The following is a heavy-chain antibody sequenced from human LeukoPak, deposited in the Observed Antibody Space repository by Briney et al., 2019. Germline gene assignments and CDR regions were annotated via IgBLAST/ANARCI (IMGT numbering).Heavy chain of an antibody. J-gene: IGHJ6*02. CDR1: GGSFSGYY. V-gene: IGHV4-34*01. Sequence: SETLSLTCAVYGGSFSGYYWSWIRQPPGKGLEWIGEINHSGSTNYNPSPKSRVTISVDTSKNQFSLKLSSVTAADTAVYYCARGPYCSGGSCYSQGYYYGMDVWGQGTLVTVSS. D-gene: IGHD2-15*01. CDR3: ARGPYCSGGSCYSQGYYYGMDV. CDR2: INHSGST.